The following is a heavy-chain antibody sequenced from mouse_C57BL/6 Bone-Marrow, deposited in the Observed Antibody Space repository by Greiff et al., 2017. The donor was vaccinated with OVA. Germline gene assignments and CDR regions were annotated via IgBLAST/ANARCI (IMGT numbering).Heavy chain of an antibody. CDR1: GYTFTSYW. CDR2: IYPGSGST. J-gene: IGHJ2*01. V-gene: IGHV1-55*01. CDR3: ARRAITTVVSYYFDY. D-gene: IGHD1-1*01. Sequence: VQLQQPGAELVKPGASVKMSCKASGYTFTSYWITWVKQRPGQGLEWIGDIYPGSGSTNYNEKFKSKATLTVDTSSSTAYMQLSSLTSEDSAVYYCARRAITTVVSYYFDYWGQGTTLTVSS.